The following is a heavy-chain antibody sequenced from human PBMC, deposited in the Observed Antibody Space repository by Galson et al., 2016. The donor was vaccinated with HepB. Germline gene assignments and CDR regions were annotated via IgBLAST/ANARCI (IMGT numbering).Heavy chain of an antibody. Sequence: SVKVSCKASGYTFTSYDINWVRQASGQGLEWMGWINPDSGDTGYAQKFQGRVTMTTDTSINTAYMELSSLRSQDTALYYCTRGWDPWGQGTLVTVSS. CDR2: INPDSGDT. V-gene: IGHV1-8*01. CDR3: TRGWDP. J-gene: IGHJ5*02. CDR1: GYTFTSYD.